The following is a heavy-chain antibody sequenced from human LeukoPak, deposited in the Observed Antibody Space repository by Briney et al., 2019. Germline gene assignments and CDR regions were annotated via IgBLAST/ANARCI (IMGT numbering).Heavy chain of an antibody. CDR1: GGSINSFY. CDR2: IYSSAST. Sequence: PSETLSLTCTVSGGSINSFYWTWVRQPPGKGMEWIGYIYSSASTNYNPSLESRVTISVDTSKNQFSLKLSSVTAADTAVYYCASYDSSGYYYAYWGQGTLVTVSS. J-gene: IGHJ4*02. CDR3: ASYDSSGYYYAY. D-gene: IGHD3-22*01. V-gene: IGHV4-4*09.